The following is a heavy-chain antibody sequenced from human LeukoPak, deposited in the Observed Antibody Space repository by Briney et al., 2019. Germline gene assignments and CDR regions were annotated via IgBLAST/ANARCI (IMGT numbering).Heavy chain of an antibody. D-gene: IGHD1-26*01. Sequence: GGSLRLSCAASGFTFSSYAMSWVRQAPGKGLEWVSAISGSGGSTYYADSVKGRFTISRDNSKNTLYLQMDSLRAEDTAVYYCAKLTSGSSTYFDYWGQGTLVTVSS. J-gene: IGHJ4*02. CDR3: AKLTSGSSTYFDY. CDR1: GFTFSSYA. V-gene: IGHV3-23*01. CDR2: ISGSGGST.